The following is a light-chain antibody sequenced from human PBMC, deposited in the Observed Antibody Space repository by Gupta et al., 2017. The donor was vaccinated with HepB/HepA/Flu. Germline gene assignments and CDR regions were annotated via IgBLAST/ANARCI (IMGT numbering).Light chain of an antibody. Sequence: DTLLTQTPSSLSASVGDRVTITCRASQSISSYLIWYQQKPGKAPKLLIYAASSLQSGVPSRFSGSGSGTDFTLTISSLQPEDFATYYCQQSYSWPLTFGQGTKVDIK. J-gene: IGKJ1*01. CDR3: QQSYSWPLT. CDR1: QSISSY. CDR2: AAS. V-gene: IGKV1-39*01.